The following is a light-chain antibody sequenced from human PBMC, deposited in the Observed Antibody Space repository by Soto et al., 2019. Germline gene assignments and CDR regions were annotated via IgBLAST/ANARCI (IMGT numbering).Light chain of an antibody. V-gene: IGKV3-20*01. CDR1: QYVGSR. J-gene: IGKJ5*01. Sequence: TVLTQSLATLSSSQGEKATLSFRASQYVGSRLAWYQHKPGQAPRLLIYYMSKRATGIPARFSGSGSGTDFTLTINRLDPEDFAVYYCQQYGSSVYTLGQGTRLEIK. CDR3: QQYGSSVYT. CDR2: YMS.